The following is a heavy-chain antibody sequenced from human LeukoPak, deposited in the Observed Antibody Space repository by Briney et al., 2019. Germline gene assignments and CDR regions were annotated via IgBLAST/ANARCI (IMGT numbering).Heavy chain of an antibody. Sequence: PSETLSLTCTVSGGSISSYYWSWIRRPPGKGLEWIGYIYYSGSTNYNPSLKSRVTISVDTTKNQFSLKLSSVTAADTAVYYCARRGILTGYYFFDYWGQGTLVTVSS. CDR2: IYYSGST. D-gene: IGHD3-9*01. CDR3: ARRGILTGYYFFDY. V-gene: IGHV4-59*08. J-gene: IGHJ4*02. CDR1: GGSISSYY.